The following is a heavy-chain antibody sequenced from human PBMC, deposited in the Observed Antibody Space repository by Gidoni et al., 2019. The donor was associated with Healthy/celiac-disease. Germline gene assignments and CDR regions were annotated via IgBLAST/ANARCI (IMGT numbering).Heavy chain of an antibody. Sequence: QLQLQESGPGLVKPSETLSLTCTVSGGSISSSSYYWGWIRQPPGKGLEWIGSIYYSGSTYYNPSLKSRVTISVDTSKNQFSLKLSSVTAADTAVYYCARHTTPALYSSSIGWFDPWGREPWSPSPQ. CDR2: IYYSGST. CDR1: GGSISSSSYY. J-gene: IGHJ5*02. V-gene: IGHV4-39*01. CDR3: ARHTTPALYSSSIGWFDP. D-gene: IGHD6-13*01.